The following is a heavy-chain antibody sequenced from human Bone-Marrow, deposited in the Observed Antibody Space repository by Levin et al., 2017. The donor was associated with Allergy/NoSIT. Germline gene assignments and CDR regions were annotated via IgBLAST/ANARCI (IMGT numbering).Heavy chain of an antibody. CDR1: GFTFSSYD. CDR2: IGSDGDA. CDR3: ARCHYARNGHYGFDH. V-gene: IGHV3-13*01. J-gene: IGHJ4*02. Sequence: GGSLRLSCAASGFTFSSYDMQWVRQPTGKGLEWVSAIGSDGDAFHSNYVRGRFTTSRKNAANYLYLQMDRLTVGDTAVYYSARCHYARNGHYGFDHWGQGTLVPVSS. D-gene: IGHD3-22*01.